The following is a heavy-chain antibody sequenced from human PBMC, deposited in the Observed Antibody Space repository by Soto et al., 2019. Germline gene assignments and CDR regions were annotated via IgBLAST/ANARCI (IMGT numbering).Heavy chain of an antibody. CDR2: IFNSGTT. Sequence: PSETLSLTCSVSGASTFSHDHWTCMRQPPGKGLEWMGYIFNSGTTFYNPSLTIRLSISMDTSGNHFSLELRSVTASDTAVYYCALEMGTTTAIDYWGQGTLVTXS. CDR3: ALEMGTTTAIDY. CDR1: GASTFSHDH. V-gene: IGHV4-31*02. J-gene: IGHJ4*02. D-gene: IGHD1-7*01.